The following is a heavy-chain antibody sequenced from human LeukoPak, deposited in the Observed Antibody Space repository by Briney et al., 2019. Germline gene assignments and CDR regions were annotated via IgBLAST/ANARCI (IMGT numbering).Heavy chain of an antibody. V-gene: IGHV3-7*01. CDR1: GFTFSSYW. CDR3: ARLPGRTTLKYYYYCMDV. Sequence: GGSLRLSCAASGFTFSSYWMSWVRQAPGKGLEWVANIKQDGSERYYVDSVKGRFTISRDNAKNSLYLQMNSLRAEDTAVYYCARLPGRTTLKYYYYCMDVWGKGTTVTISS. CDR2: IKQDGSER. J-gene: IGHJ6*03. D-gene: IGHD4-17*01.